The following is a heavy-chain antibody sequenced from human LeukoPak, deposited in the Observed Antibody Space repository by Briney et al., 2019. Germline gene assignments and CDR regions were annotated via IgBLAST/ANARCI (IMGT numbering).Heavy chain of an antibody. CDR1: GVTFSSYG. CDR2: IRYDGSNK. D-gene: IGHD1-26*01. J-gene: IGHJ3*02. V-gene: IGHV3-30*02. Sequence: GGSLRLSCAASGVTFSSYGMHWVRQAPGKGLEWVAFIRYDGSNKYYADSVKGRFTISRDNSKNTLYLQMNSLRAEDTAVYYCAKVGVGARGAFDIWGQGTMVTVSS. CDR3: AKVGVGARGAFDI.